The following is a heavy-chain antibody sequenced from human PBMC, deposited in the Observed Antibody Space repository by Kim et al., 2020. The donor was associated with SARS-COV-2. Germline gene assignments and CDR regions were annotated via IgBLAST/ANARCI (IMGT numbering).Heavy chain of an antibody. J-gene: IGHJ4*02. Sequence: YNPSLKSRVTISVDTSKNQFSLKLSSVTAADTAVYYCASQIMTTVVTPDYWGQGTLVTVSS. V-gene: IGHV4-39*01. D-gene: IGHD4-17*01. CDR3: ASQIMTTVVTPDY.